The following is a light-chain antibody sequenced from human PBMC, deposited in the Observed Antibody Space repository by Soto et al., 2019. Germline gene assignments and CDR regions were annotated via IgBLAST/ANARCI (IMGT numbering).Light chain of an antibody. CDR2: DTS. V-gene: IGKV3-15*01. CDR3: QQYNNWSSIT. Sequence: ETVMTQSPATLSVSPGERATLSCRASQSVSSNLAWYQQIPCQAPTLLIYDTSTRATGIPARFSGSGSGTEFTLTISSLQSEDFAVYYCQQYNNWSSITFGQGTRLEIK. J-gene: IGKJ5*01. CDR1: QSVSSN.